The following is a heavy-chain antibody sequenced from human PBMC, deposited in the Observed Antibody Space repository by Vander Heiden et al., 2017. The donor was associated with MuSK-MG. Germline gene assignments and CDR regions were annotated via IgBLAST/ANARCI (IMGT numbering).Heavy chain of an antibody. CDR2: INHSGST. CDR1: GGSFSGYY. D-gene: IGHD3-10*01. J-gene: IGHJ5*02. CDR3: ARGSIMVRGVIGNWFDP. Sequence: QLQLQQWGAGLLKPSETLSLTCAVYGGSFSGYYWSWIRQPPGKGLEWIGEINHSGSTNYNPSLKSRVTISVDTSKNQFSLKLSSVTAADTAVYYCARGSIMVRGVIGNWFDPWGQGTLVTVSS. V-gene: IGHV4-34*01.